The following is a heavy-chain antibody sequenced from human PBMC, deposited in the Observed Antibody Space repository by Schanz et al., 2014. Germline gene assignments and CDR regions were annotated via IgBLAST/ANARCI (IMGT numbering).Heavy chain of an antibody. J-gene: IGHJ4*02. CDR3: ARDAADFYDILTEEDY. D-gene: IGHD3-9*01. CDR1: GYTFTSYG. Sequence: QIQLVQSGPEVKKPGASVKVSCKASGYTFTSYGISWVRQAPVQGLEWMGWISAYNGNTKYPQKLQGRVTMTTDTSTSTAYMELRSLRSDDTAVYYCARDAADFYDILTEEDYWGQGTLVTVSS. CDR2: ISAYNGNT. V-gene: IGHV1-18*01.